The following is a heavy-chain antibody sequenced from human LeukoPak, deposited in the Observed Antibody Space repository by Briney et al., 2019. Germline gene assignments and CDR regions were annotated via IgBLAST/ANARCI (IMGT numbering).Heavy chain of an antibody. Sequence: SETLSLTCTVSGVSISSSTYYWGWIRQPPGKGLEWIGSVYYSGSTYYNPSLKSRVTISVDTSKNQFSLKLSSVTAADTAVYYCARHDSSGPYNAFDIWGQGTMVTVSS. CDR3: ARHDSSGPYNAFDI. J-gene: IGHJ3*02. D-gene: IGHD3-22*01. V-gene: IGHV4-39*01. CDR2: VYYSGST. CDR1: GVSISSSTYY.